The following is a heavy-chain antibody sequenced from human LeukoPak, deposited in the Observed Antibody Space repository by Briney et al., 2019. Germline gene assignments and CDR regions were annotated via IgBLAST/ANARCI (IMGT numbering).Heavy chain of an antibody. V-gene: IGHV4-61*01. J-gene: IGHJ4*02. Sequence: SETLSLTCTVSGGSISSSSYYWSWIRQPPGKGLEWIGYIYYSGSTNYNPSLKSRVTISVDTSKNQFSLKLSSVTAADTAVYYCARDGYSSGSGYFDYWGQGTLVTVSS. D-gene: IGHD6-19*01. CDR2: IYYSGST. CDR3: ARDGYSSGSGYFDY. CDR1: GGSISSSSYY.